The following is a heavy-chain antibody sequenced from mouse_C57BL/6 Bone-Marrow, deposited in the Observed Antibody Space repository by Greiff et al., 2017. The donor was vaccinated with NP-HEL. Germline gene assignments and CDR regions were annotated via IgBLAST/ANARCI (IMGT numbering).Heavy chain of an antibody. CDR2: INPSTGGT. Sequence: DVKLQESGPELVKPGASVKISCKASGYSFTGYYMNWVKQSPEKSLEWIGEINPSTGGTTYNQKFKAKATLNVDKSSSTAYMQLKSLTSEDSAVYYCSTTGLLWLPFDYWGQGTTLTVSS. V-gene: IGHV1-42*01. CDR3: STTGLLWLPFDY. J-gene: IGHJ2*01. D-gene: IGHD2-2*01. CDR1: GYSFTGYY.